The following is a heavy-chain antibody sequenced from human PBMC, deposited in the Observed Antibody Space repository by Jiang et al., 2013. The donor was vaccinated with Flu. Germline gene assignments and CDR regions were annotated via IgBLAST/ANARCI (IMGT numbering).Heavy chain of an antibody. D-gene: IGHD6-19*01. CDR2: TYYRSKWYN. J-gene: IGHJ2*01. CDR1: GDSVSSNSAA. Sequence: SQTLSLTCAISGDSVSSNSAAWNWIRQSPSRGLEWLGRTYYRSKWYNDYAVSVKSRITINPDTSKNQFSLQLNSVTPEDTAVYYCAREPTQQWLVRAGGWYFDLWAVAPWSLSP. CDR3: AREPTQQWLVRAGGWYFDL. V-gene: IGHV6-1*01.